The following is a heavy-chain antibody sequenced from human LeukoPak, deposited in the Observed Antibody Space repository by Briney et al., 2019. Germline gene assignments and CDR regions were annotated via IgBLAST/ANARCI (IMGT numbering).Heavy chain of an antibody. CDR3: ARWEYNWFDP. J-gene: IGHJ5*02. CDR2: IYYSGST. CDR1: GGSISSYY. D-gene: IGHD1-26*01. V-gene: IGHV4-59*01. Sequence: SETLSLTCTVSGGSISSYYWSWIRQPPGKGLEWIGHIYYSGSTNYNPSLKSRVTISIDTSKNQFSLRLSSVTAADTAVYYCARWEYNWFDPWGQGTLVTVSS.